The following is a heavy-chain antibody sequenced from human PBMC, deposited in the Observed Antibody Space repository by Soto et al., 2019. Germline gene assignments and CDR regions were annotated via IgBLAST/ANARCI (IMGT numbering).Heavy chain of an antibody. J-gene: IGHJ6*02. V-gene: IGHV1-18*01. CDR2: ISAYDANT. CDR1: GYTFITHG. D-gene: IGHD2-15*01. Sequence: GASVKVSCKTSGYTFITHGISWVRQAPGHGLEWMGWISAYDANTNYAQRFQDRVTMTTDSSSSTVYMELRSLSSDDTAVYYCARVVVVAAPSYYYYGMDVWGQGTTVTVSS. CDR3: ARVVVVAAPSYYYYGMDV.